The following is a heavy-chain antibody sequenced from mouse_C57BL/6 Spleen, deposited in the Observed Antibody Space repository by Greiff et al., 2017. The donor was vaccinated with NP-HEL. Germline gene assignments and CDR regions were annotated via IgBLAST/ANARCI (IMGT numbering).Heavy chain of an antibody. CDR2: ISDGGSYT. V-gene: IGHV5-4*01. Sequence: VQLKESGGGLVKPGGSLKLSCAASGFTFSSYAMSWVRQTPEKRLEWVATISDGGSYTYYPDNVKGRFTISRDNAKNNLYLQMSHLKSEDTAMYYCARDGWYFDVWGTGTTVTVSS. J-gene: IGHJ1*03. CDR3: ARDGWYFDV. CDR1: GFTFSSYA.